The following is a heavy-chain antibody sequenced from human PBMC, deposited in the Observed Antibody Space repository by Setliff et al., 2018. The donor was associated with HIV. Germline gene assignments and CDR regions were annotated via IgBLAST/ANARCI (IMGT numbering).Heavy chain of an antibody. V-gene: IGHV4-59*01. J-gene: IGHJ5*02. D-gene: IGHD6-19*01. CDR1: GVSITSYY. CDR2: LYFGGST. Sequence: SETLSLTCTVSGVSITSYYWSWLRQPPGKGLEWIGTLYFGGSTSYNSSLKGRVTISAATSKNVFSLNMTSVSAADTAVYYCAREGLAVAGLNWFDPWGQGTLVTVSS. CDR3: AREGLAVAGLNWFDP.